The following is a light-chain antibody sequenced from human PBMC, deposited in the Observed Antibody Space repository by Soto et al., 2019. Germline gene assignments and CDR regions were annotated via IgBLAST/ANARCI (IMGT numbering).Light chain of an antibody. V-gene: IGKV3-11*01. J-gene: IGKJ4*01. CDR2: DAS. Sequence: EIVLTQSPATLSLSPGERATLSCRASQSVSSYLAWYQQKPGQAPRLLIYDASNRATGIPARFSGSGSGTDLTLTISSLEPEDFEVYYCQQRSNWPLTLGGGTKVDI. CDR3: QQRSNWPLT. CDR1: QSVSSY.